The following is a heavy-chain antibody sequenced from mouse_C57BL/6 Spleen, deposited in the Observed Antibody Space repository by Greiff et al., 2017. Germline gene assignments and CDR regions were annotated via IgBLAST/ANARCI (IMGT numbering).Heavy chain of an antibody. CDR3: ARWLGFYFDY. CDR2: INPSSGYT. D-gene: IGHD3-1*01. Sequence: VQLQQSGAELARPGASVKMSCKASGYTFTSYTMHWVKQRPGQGLEWIGYINPSSGYTKYNQKFKDKATLTADKSSSTAYMQLSSLTSEDAAVYYCARWLGFYFDYWGQGTTLTVSS. CDR1: GYTFTSYT. V-gene: IGHV1-4*01. J-gene: IGHJ2*01.